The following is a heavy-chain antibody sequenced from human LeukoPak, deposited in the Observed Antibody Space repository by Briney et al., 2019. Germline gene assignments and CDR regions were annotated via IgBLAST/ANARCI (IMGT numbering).Heavy chain of an antibody. V-gene: IGHV1-8*01. CDR2: MNPNSGNT. CDR1: GYTFTSYD. Sequence: GASVKVSCKASGYTFTSYDIYWVRQATGQGLEWMGWMNPNSGNTGYAQKFQGRVTMTRNTSISTAYMELSSLRSEDTAVYYCARINYDFWSGPNWFDPWGQGTLVTVSS. D-gene: IGHD3-3*01. J-gene: IGHJ5*02. CDR3: ARINYDFWSGPNWFDP.